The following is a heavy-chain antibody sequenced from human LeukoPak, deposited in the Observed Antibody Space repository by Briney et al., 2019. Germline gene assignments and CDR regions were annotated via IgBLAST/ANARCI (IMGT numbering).Heavy chain of an antibody. CDR3: ARKLGYCSSTSCYYWFDP. CDR1: GYTFTSYD. CDR2: MNPNSGDT. Sequence: ASVKVSCKASGYTFTSYDINWVRQATGQGLEWMGWMNPNSGDTGYAQKFQGRVTITRNTSISTAYMELSSLRSEDTAVYYCARKLGYCSSTSCYYWFDPWGQGTLVTVSS. D-gene: IGHD2-2*01. J-gene: IGHJ5*02. V-gene: IGHV1-8*03.